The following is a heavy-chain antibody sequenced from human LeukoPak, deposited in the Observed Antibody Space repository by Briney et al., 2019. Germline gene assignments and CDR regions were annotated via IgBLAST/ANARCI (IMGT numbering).Heavy chain of an antibody. J-gene: IGHJ6*03. CDR1: GGSFSGYY. V-gene: IGHV4-34*01. CDR3: ARARQTAYCSSTSCYGHRDYYMDV. D-gene: IGHD2-2*01. Sequence: SETLSLTCAVYGGSFSGYYWSWIRRPPGKGREWIGEINHSGSNNYNPSLKSRVTISVDTSKDQFSLKLSSVTAADTAVYYCARARQTAYCSSTSCYGHRDYYMDVWGKGTTVTVSS. CDR2: INHSGSN.